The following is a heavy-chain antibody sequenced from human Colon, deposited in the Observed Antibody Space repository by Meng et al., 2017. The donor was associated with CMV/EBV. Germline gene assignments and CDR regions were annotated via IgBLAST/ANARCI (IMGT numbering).Heavy chain of an antibody. D-gene: IGHD6-19*01. Sequence: ASVKVSCKASGYTFTNYYMHWVRQATGQGYEWMGVINSSGGSTSHAQKFQGRLTMTRDTSTSTVYMELSSLRSEDTAVYYCARTDAESSGWYGGLDYWGQGTLVTVSS. CDR1: GYTFTNYY. V-gene: IGHV1-46*01. J-gene: IGHJ4*02. CDR3: ARTDAESSGWYGGLDY. CDR2: INSSGGST.